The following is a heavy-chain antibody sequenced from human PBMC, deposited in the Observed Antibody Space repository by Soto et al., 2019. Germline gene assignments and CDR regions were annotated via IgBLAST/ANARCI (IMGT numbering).Heavy chain of an antibody. V-gene: IGHV1-18*03. Sequence: ASVTPSFTASRYTFNIYSIICVQQSPSQGLEWMGWISAYNGNTNYAQKLQGRVTMTTDTSTSTAYMELRSLRSDDMAVYYCASDIVVVPAAMNYYYYGMDVWGQGTTVTVSS. J-gene: IGHJ6*02. CDR3: ASDIVVVPAAMNYYYYGMDV. D-gene: IGHD2-2*01. CDR1: RYTFNIYS. CDR2: ISAYNGNT.